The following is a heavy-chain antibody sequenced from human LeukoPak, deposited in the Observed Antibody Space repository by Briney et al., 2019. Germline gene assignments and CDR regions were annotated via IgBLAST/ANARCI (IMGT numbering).Heavy chain of an antibody. D-gene: IGHD5/OR15-5a*01. V-gene: IGHV3-74*01. CDR3: AREHVLAQYFDY. CDR2: IKNDGSSV. J-gene: IGHJ4*02. Sequence: GWSLRLSCAASGFSFSSYWRHWVRHSTGKGLVWISRIKNDGSSVTYADSVKGRFTISRDNANRTLLLHLNSLRAEDTAVYYCAREHVLAQYFDYWGPGMLVTVSS. CDR1: GFSFSSYW.